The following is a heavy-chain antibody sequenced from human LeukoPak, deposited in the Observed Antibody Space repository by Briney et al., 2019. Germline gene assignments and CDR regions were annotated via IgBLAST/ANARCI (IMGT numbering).Heavy chain of an antibody. J-gene: IGHJ4*02. D-gene: IGHD3-22*01. V-gene: IGHV3-21*01. Sequence: AGGSLRLSCAASGFTFSSYSMNWVRQAPGKGLEWVSSISSSSSYIYYADSVKGRFTISRDNAKNSLYLQMNSLRAEDTAVYYCARGAYYYDSSGYSYWGQGTLVTVSS. CDR3: ARGAYYYDSSGYSY. CDR1: GFTFSSYS. CDR2: ISSSSSYI.